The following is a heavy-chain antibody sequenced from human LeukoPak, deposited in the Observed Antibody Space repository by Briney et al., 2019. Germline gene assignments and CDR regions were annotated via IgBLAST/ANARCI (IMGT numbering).Heavy chain of an antibody. Sequence: GGSLRLSCAASGFTLSSYAMSWVRQAPGKGLQWVSVIYPGGDIYYADSVKGRFIISRDNSKNTLSLQMNSLTADDTAVYYCVRGPRYYDDSGFHYGVFDIWGQGTVVTVSS. CDR3: VRGPRYYDDSGFHYGVFDI. D-gene: IGHD3-22*01. CDR2: IYPGGDI. J-gene: IGHJ3*02. CDR1: GFTLSSYA. V-gene: IGHV3-23*03.